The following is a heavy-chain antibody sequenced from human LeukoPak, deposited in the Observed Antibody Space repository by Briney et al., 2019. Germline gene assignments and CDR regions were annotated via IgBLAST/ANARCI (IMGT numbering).Heavy chain of an antibody. J-gene: IGHJ5*01. Sequence: SVKVSCKASGGTFSSYAISWVRQAPGQGLEWMGRIIPIFGTANYAQKFQGRVTITTDESTSTAYMELSSLRSEDTAVYYCATITMVRGVIGWFDPWCQGTLVTVSS. CDR1: GGTFSSYA. D-gene: IGHD3-10*01. CDR3: ATITMVRGVIGWFDP. V-gene: IGHV1-69*05. CDR2: IIPIFGTA.